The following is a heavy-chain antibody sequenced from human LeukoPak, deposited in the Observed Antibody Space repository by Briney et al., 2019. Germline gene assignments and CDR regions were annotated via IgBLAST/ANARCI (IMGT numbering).Heavy chain of an antibody. CDR2: INHSGST. Sequence: PSETLSLTCAVYGGSFSGYYWSWIRQPPGKGLEWIGEINHSGSTNYNPSLKSRVTISVDTSKNQFSLKLSSVTAADTAVYYCARVRYFDWLFGPDHAFDIWGQGTMVTVSS. D-gene: IGHD3-9*01. CDR3: ARVRYFDWLFGPDHAFDI. V-gene: IGHV4-34*01. J-gene: IGHJ3*02. CDR1: GGSFSGYY.